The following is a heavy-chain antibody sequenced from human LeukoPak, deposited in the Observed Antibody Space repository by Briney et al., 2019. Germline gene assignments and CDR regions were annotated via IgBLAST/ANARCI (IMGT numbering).Heavy chain of an antibody. Sequence: GRSLRLSCAASGFTFSSYAMHWVRQAPGKGLEWVAVISYDGSNKYYADSVKGRFTISRDNSKNTLYLQMNSLRAEDTAVYYCARWIAAAGLIDYWGQGTLVTVSS. J-gene: IGHJ4*02. D-gene: IGHD6-13*01. V-gene: IGHV3-30-3*01. CDR3: ARWIAAAGLIDY. CDR1: GFTFSSYA. CDR2: ISYDGSNK.